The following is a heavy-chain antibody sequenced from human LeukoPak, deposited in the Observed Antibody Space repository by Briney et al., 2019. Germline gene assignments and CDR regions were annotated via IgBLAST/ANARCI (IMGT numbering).Heavy chain of an antibody. V-gene: IGHV3-7*01. D-gene: IGHD6-19*01. CDR1: GFTFSTYW. CDR2: IKQDGSEK. CDR3: ARDSAAGLDY. Sequence: GGSLRLSCAASGFTFSTYWMGWVRQAPGKALEWVASIKQDGSEKYYVDSVKGRFTISRDNSKNTLYLQMNSLRAEDTAVYYCARDSAAGLDYWGQGTLVTVSS. J-gene: IGHJ4*02.